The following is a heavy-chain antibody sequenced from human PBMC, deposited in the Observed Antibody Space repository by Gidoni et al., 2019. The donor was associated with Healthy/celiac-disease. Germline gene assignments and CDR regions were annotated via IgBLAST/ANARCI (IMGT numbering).Heavy chain of an antibody. CDR3: ARGATVVLDYYYYGMDV. Sequence: QVQLVQSGAEVKKPGASVKVSCKASGYTVTGYYMHWVRQAPGQGLEGMGCINPNSGGTNYAQKFQGRVTMTRDTSISTAYMELSRLRSDDTAVYYCARGATVVLDYYYYGMDVWGQGTTVTVSS. D-gene: IGHD4-17*01. CDR2: INPNSGGT. J-gene: IGHJ6*02. CDR1: GYTVTGYY. V-gene: IGHV1-2*02.